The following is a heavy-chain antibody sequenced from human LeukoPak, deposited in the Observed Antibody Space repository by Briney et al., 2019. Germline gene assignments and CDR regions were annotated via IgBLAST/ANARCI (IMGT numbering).Heavy chain of an antibody. J-gene: IGHJ6*02. CDR2: IYYSGST. D-gene: IGHD2-21*02. Sequence: SETLSLTCTVSGGSISSYYWSWIRQPPGKGLEWIGYIYYSGSTNYNPSLKSRVTISVATSKNQFSLKLSSVTAADTAVYYCARDGRAYCGGDCSDGGMDVWGQGTTVTVSS. CDR3: ARDGRAYCGGDCSDGGMDV. V-gene: IGHV4-59*01. CDR1: GGSISSYY.